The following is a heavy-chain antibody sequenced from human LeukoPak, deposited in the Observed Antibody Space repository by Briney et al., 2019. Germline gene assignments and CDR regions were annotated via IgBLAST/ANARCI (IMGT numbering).Heavy chain of an antibody. CDR3: ASSVNCSSTSCPRGVLRYFDWPIDY. J-gene: IGHJ4*02. Sequence: GGSLRLSCAASGFTFSSYAMHWVRQAPGRGPEGVAVISYDGSNKHYADSVKGRFTISRDNSKNTLYLQMNSLRAEDTAVYYCASSVNCSSTSCPRGVLRYFDWPIDYWGQGTLVTVSS. V-gene: IGHV3-30*04. CDR2: ISYDGSNK. CDR1: GFTFSSYA. D-gene: IGHD3-9*01.